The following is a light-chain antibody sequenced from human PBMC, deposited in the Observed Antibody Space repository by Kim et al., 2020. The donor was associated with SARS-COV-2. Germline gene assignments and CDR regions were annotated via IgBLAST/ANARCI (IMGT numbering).Light chain of an antibody. Sequence: EIVMTQSPDSLAVSMGERATINCKSSQSVLYSSNNKNHLAWYQQKPGQPPKLLIYWASTRESGVPDRFTGSGSGTDFTLTISSLQAEDAAVYYCQQFHTASYTFGQGTKLEI. CDR2: WAS. J-gene: IGKJ2*01. CDR3: QQFHTASYT. V-gene: IGKV4-1*01. CDR1: QSVLYSSNNKNH.